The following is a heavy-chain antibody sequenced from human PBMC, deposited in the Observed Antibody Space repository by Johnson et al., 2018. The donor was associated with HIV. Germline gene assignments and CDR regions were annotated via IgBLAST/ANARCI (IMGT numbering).Heavy chain of an antibody. Sequence: VQVVESGGGVVRPGGSLRLSCAASGFTFDDYGMSWARQAPGKGLEWVSGINWNGGSTGYADSVKGRFTISRDNAKTSLSLQMNSLRAEDTALYYCARELYAILGAFDIWGQGTMVIVSS. CDR3: ARELYAILGAFDI. V-gene: IGHV3-20*04. CDR1: GFTFDDYG. CDR2: INWNGGST. D-gene: IGHD1-26*01. J-gene: IGHJ3*02.